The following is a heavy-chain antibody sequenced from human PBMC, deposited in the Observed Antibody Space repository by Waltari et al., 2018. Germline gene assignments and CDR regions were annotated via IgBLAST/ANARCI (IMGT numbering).Heavy chain of an antibody. V-gene: IGHV1-3*01. CDR3: ARLEGDYAYYGMDV. CDR2: INAGNGNT. Sequence: QVQLVQSGAEVKKPGASVKVSCKASGYTFTSYAMHWVRQAPGQRLEWMGWINAGNGNTKYSQKFQGRVTITRDTSASTAYMELSSLRSEDTAVYYCARLEGDYAYYGMDVWGQGTTVTVSS. J-gene: IGHJ6*02. CDR1: GYTFTSYA.